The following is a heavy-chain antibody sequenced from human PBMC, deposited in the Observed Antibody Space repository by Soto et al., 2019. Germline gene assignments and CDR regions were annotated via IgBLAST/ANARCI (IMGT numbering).Heavy chain of an antibody. CDR1: GYTFTSYY. V-gene: IGHV1-46*01. Sequence: QVQLVQSGAEVKKPGASVKVSCKASGYTFTSYYMHWVRQAPGQGLEWLGIINPSGGSTSYAQKFQGSVTMTRDTSTSTVYMELSSMSSEDTAVYYCARDIVVGATEQVDYWGQGTLVTVSS. CDR3: ARDIVVGATEQVDY. J-gene: IGHJ4*02. D-gene: IGHD1-26*01. CDR2: INPSGGST.